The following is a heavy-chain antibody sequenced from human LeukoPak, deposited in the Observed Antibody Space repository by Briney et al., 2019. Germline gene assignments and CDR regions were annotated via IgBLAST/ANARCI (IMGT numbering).Heavy chain of an antibody. V-gene: IGHV4-39*07. J-gene: IGHJ4*02. CDR3: ARDPIWFGVIN. D-gene: IGHD3-10*01. CDR2: IYYSGST. CDR1: GGSISSSSYY. Sequence: PSETLSLTCTVSGGSISSSSYYLGWIRQPPGKGLEWIGSIYYSGSTYYNPSLKSRVTISVDTSKNQFSLKLSSVTAADTAVYYCARDPIWFGVINWGQGTLVTVSS.